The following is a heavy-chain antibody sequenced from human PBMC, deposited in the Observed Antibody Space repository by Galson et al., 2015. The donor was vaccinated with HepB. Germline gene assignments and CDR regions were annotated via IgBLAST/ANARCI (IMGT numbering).Heavy chain of an antibody. J-gene: IGHJ4*02. D-gene: IGHD6-13*01. CDR3: ARRGPAAGTDY. CDR1: GFTFSSYG. CDR2: IWYDGSNK. Sequence: SLRLSCAASGFTFSSYGMHWVRQAPGKGLEWVAVIWYDGSNKYYADPVKGRFTISRDNSKNTLYLQMNSLRAEDTAVYYCARRGPAAGTDYWGQGTLVTVSS. V-gene: IGHV3-33*01.